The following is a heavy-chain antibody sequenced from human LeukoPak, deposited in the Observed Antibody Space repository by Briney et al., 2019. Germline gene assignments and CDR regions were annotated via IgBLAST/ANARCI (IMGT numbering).Heavy chain of an antibody. J-gene: IGHJ4*02. CDR1: GYTFTNSD. Sequence: PVASVKVSCKASGYTFTNSDINWVRQTTGQGLEWMGWMNPNSGNTGYAQRFQGRVTMTRNTSISTAYMELSSLRSEDTAMYYCACRPGIAVAGFDHWGQGTLVTVSS. D-gene: IGHD6-19*01. CDR2: MNPNSGNT. CDR3: ACRPGIAVAGFDH. V-gene: IGHV1-8*01.